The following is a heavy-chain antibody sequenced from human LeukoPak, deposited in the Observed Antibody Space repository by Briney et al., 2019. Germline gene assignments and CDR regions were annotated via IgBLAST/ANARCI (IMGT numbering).Heavy chain of an antibody. D-gene: IGHD3-10*02. J-gene: IGHJ6*04. Sequence: GGSLRLSCEDSGFTFRSYEMNWVRQAPGKGLEWVSYISSSGSTIYYADSVKGRFTISRDNAKNSLYLQMNSLRAEDAAVYYCAELGITMIGGVWGKGTTVTISS. CDR3: AELGITMIGGV. V-gene: IGHV3-48*03. CDR1: GFTFRSYE. CDR2: ISSSGSTI.